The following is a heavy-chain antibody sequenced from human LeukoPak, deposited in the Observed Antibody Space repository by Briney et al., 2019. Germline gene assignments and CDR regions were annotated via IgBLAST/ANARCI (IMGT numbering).Heavy chain of an antibody. J-gene: IGHJ4*02. CDR2: INHSGST. CDR1: GGSFSGYY. Sequence: SETLSLTCAVYGGSFSGYYWSWIRRPPGKGLEWIGEINHSGSTNYNPSLKSRVTISVDTSKNQFSLKLSSVTAADTAVYYCARDTFDYWGQGTLVTVSS. CDR3: ARDTFDY. V-gene: IGHV4-34*01.